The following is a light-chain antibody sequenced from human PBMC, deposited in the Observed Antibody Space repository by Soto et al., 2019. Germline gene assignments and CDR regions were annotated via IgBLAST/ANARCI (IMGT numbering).Light chain of an antibody. CDR2: RND. J-gene: IGLJ3*02. V-gene: IGLV1-47*01. CDR1: SSNIGSNY. Sequence: QSVLTQPPSASGTLGRWVTISCSGSSSNIGSNYIYWYQQLPGTAPKLLIYRNDQRPPGVPDRFSGSKSGTSGSLDISGLRSEDEADYYCAAWDDRLSGWVFGGGTKLTVL. CDR3: AAWDDRLSGWV.